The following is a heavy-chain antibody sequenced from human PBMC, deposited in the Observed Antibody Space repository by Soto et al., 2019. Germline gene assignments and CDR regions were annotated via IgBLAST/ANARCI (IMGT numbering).Heavy chain of an antibody. D-gene: IGHD6-13*01. CDR3: AAADIAAAGTDYYYGMDV. V-gene: IGHV1-58*01. Sequence: SVKVSCKASGFTFTSSAVQWVRQARGQRLEWIGWIVVGSGNTNYAQKLQERVTITRDMSTSTAYMELGSLRSEDTAVYYCAAADIAAAGTDYYYGMDVWGQGTTVTVSS. CDR1: GFTFTSSA. CDR2: IVVGSGNT. J-gene: IGHJ6*02.